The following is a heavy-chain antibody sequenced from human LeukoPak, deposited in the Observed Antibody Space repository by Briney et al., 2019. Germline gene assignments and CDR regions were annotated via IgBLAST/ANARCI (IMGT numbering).Heavy chain of an antibody. CDR3: ARLDGSTSCFDY. CDR2: INHSGST. V-gene: IGHV4-34*01. Sequence: PSETLSLTCAVYGGSFSGYYWSWIRQPPGKGLEWIGEINHSGSTNYNPPLKSRITISVDTSKNQFSLKLSSVTAADTAVYYCARLDGSTSCFDYWGQGTLVTVSS. CDR1: GGSFSGYY. D-gene: IGHD2-2*01. J-gene: IGHJ4*02.